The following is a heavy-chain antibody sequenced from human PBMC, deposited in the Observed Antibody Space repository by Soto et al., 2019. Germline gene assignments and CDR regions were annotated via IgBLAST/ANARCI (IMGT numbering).Heavy chain of an antibody. D-gene: IGHD3-22*01. Sequence: GASVKVSCKASGYTFTSYGISWVRQAPGQGLEWMGWISAYNGNTNYAQKLQGRVTMTTDTSTSTAYMELRSLRSDDTAVYYCASGDDSSGYYWWVYWGQGTLVTVSS. CDR2: ISAYNGNT. V-gene: IGHV1-18*01. CDR3: ASGDDSSGYYWWVY. J-gene: IGHJ4*02. CDR1: GYTFTSYG.